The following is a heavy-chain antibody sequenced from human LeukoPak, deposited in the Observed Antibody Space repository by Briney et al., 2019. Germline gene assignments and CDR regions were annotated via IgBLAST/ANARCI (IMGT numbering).Heavy chain of an antibody. CDR1: EYTFTGYY. J-gene: IGHJ6*02. D-gene: IGHD3-3*01. V-gene: IGHV1-2*02. CDR3: ARGGFVVAPPLAV. CDR2: INPGSGGT. Sequence: ASVKVSCKASEYTFTGYYLHWVRQAPGQGLEWMGCINPGSGGTNYAQKFQNRVTKTRDMYISTAYMELSSLRYDNTAVYYCARGGFVVAPPLAVWGQGTTVTVSS.